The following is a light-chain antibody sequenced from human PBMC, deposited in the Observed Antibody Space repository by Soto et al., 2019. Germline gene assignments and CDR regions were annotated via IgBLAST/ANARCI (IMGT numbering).Light chain of an antibody. Sequence: QAVGTQEPSLTVSPGGTVTLTRGSSTGAVTNGHYPYWFQQKPGQAPRTLIYDTTNRHSWTPARFSGCLLGGKAALTLSGAQPEDEAEYYCLLSYNGPYVFGTGTKVTV. CDR1: TGAVTNGHY. CDR3: LLSYNGPYV. V-gene: IGLV7-46*01. CDR2: DTT. J-gene: IGLJ1*01.